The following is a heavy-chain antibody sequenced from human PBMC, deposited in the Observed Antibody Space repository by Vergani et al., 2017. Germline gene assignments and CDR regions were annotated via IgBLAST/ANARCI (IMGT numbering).Heavy chain of an antibody. CDR2: MDYSGST. CDR3: ASKRGACRAAYCHSYDF. CDR1: GDSVISTDYH. D-gene: IGHD2-15*01. J-gene: IGHJ4*02. V-gene: IGHV4-39*01. Sequence: QVQLQEPGPGLVKPSETLSLTCTVSGDSVISTDYHWGWIRQPPGKGLEWIGSMDYSGSTSYNPSLGSRISISFETPKNQFSLRLTSVTAADTAVYYCASKRGACRAAYCHSYDFWGPGTLVGVSS.